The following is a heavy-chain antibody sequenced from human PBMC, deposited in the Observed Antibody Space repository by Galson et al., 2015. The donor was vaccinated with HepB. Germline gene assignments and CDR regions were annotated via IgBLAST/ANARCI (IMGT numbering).Heavy chain of an antibody. Sequence: SLRLSCAASGFTFSSYAMSLVRQAPGKGLEWVSDISGNGGSTYYGDSVKGRFTISRDNSKSTLYLQMNSLRAEDTAVYYCAKDRREVSTSRNYYFDFWGQGTLVTVSS. J-gene: IGHJ4*02. CDR1: GFTFSSYA. CDR2: ISGNGGST. CDR3: AKDRREVSTSRNYYFDF. D-gene: IGHD1-7*01. V-gene: IGHV3-23*01.